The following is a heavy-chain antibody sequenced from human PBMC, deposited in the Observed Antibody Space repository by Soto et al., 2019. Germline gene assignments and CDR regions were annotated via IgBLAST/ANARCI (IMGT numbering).Heavy chain of an antibody. V-gene: IGHV1-24*01. D-gene: IGHD2-15*01. CDR3: ATGGIYCSGGSCYSGPYYYYGMDV. CDR2: FDPEDGET. J-gene: IGHJ6*02. Sequence: ASVKVSCKVSGYTLTELSMHWVRQAPGKGLEWMGGFDPEDGETIYAQKLQGRVTMTEDTSTDTAYMELSSLRSEDTAVYYCATGGIYCSGGSCYSGPYYYYGMDVWGQGTTVTVSS. CDR1: GYTLTELS.